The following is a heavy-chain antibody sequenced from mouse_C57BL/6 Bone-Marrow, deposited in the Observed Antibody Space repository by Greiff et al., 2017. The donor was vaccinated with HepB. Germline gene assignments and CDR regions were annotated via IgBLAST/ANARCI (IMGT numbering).Heavy chain of an antibody. CDR3: ARTGYYGSSWFAY. J-gene: IGHJ3*01. CDR2: INPNNGGT. D-gene: IGHD1-1*01. V-gene: IGHV1-22*01. CDR1: GYTFTDYN. Sequence: VQLQQSGPELVKPGASVKMSCKASGYTFTDYNMHWVKQSHGKSLEWIGYINPNNGGTSYNQKFKGKATLTVNKSSSTAYMELRSLTSEDSAVYYCARTGYYGSSWFAYWGQGTLVPVSA.